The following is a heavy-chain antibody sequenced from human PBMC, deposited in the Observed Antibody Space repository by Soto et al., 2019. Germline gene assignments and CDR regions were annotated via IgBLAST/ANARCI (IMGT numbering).Heavy chain of an antibody. D-gene: IGHD3-10*01. CDR2: INHSGST. Sequence: SETLSLTCAVYGGSFSGYYWSWIRQPPGKGLEWIGEINHSGSTNYNPSLKSRVNISVDTSKNQFSLKLSSVTAAGTAVYYCARGLVGTIRGVTRYYYYGMDVWGQGTTVTVSS. V-gene: IGHV4-34*01. J-gene: IGHJ6*02. CDR1: GGSFSGYY. CDR3: ARGLVGTIRGVTRYYYYGMDV.